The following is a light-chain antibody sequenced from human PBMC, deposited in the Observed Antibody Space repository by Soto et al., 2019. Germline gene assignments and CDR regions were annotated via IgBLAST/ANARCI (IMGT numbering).Light chain of an antibody. J-gene: IGKJ2*01. V-gene: IGKV1-39*01. CDR3: QQSSSLPYT. CDR1: QSVGSL. Sequence: DIQMTQSPSSLSASVGDRVTITCRASQSVGSLLNWFQQKPGKAPKLLIYAASTLQSGAPSRFSGSGAGTEFTLIISSLQPEDFATYYGQQSSSLPYTFGQGTKVE. CDR2: AAS.